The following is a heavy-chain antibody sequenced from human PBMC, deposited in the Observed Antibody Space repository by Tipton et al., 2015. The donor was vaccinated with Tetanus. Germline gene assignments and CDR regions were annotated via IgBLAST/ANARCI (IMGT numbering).Heavy chain of an antibody. CDR1: GFTFSYYA. Sequence: SLRLSCAASGFTFSYYAMSWVRQAPGRGLEWVSSISGSSVYIYYADAVKGRFTISRDNAKNTLYLQMNSLRAEDTAVYYCAKDLNTAMVGYYGMDVWGQGTTVTVSS. D-gene: IGHD5-18*01. CDR3: AKDLNTAMVGYYGMDV. CDR2: ISGSSVYI. V-gene: IGHV3-21*01. J-gene: IGHJ6*02.